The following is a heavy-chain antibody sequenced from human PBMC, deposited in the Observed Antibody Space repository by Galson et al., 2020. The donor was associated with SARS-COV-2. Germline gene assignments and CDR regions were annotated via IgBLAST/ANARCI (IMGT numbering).Heavy chain of an antibody. D-gene: IGHD3-9*01. CDR1: GFSLSTGGMR. J-gene: IGHJ3*02. CDR3: ARTYYDILTGYYNAFDI. V-gene: IGHV2-70*04. Sequence: SGPTLVKPTQTLTLTCTFSGFSLSTGGMRVSWIRQPPGKALEWLARIDWDDDKFYSTSLKTRLTISKDTSKNQVVLTMTNMDPVDTATYYCARTYYDILTGYYNAFDIWGQGTMVTVSS. CDR2: IDWDDDK.